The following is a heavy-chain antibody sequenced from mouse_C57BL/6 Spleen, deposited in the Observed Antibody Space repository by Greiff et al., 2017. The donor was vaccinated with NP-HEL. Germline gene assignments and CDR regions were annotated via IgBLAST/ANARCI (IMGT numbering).Heavy chain of an antibody. CDR2: FHPYNDDT. CDR3: ARGGLDYDYDDYAMDY. Sequence: QVQLQQSGAELVKPGASVKMSCKASGYTFTTYPIEWMKQTHGKSLEWIGNFHPYNDDTKYNEKFKGKATLTVEKSSSTVYLGLSRLTSGDSAVYYCARGGLDYDYDDYAMDYWGQGTSVTVSS. J-gene: IGHJ4*01. V-gene: IGHV1-47*01. CDR1: GYTFTTYP. D-gene: IGHD2-4*01.